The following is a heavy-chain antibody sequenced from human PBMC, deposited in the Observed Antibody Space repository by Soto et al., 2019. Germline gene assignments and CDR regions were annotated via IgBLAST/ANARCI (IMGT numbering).Heavy chain of an antibody. D-gene: IGHD3-10*01. CDR3: ARHDWIGGSGSFYSAPFDC. CDR2: IYYSGRT. V-gene: IGHV4-39*01. CDR1: GGSTSSSDFY. J-gene: IGHJ4*02. Sequence: PSETLSLTCTVSGGSTSSSDFYWGWIRQPPGKGLEWIGSIYYSGRTYYNPSLKSRISISVDTSKNQFSLKLISVTAADTAVYYCARHDWIGGSGSFYSAPFDCWGQGTLVTVSS.